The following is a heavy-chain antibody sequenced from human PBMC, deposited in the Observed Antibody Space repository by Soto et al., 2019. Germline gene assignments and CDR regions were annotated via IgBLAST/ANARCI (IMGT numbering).Heavy chain of an antibody. J-gene: IGHJ5*02. V-gene: IGHV2-5*02. CDR1: GFSLSTSGVG. CDR3: ALTYYGSGSYYNVRWFDP. D-gene: IGHD3-10*01. CDR2: IYWDDDK. Sequence: QITLKESGPTLVKPTQTLTLTCTFSGFSLSTSGVGVGWIRQPPGKALEWLALIYWDDDKRYSPYLKSRLTITKDTSKNQVVLTMTNMDPVDTATYYCALTYYGSGSYYNVRWFDPWGQGTLVTVSS.